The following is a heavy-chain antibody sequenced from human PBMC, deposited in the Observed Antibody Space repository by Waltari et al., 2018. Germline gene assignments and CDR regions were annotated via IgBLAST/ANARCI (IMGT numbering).Heavy chain of an antibody. V-gene: IGHV4-39*07. CDR1: GASIRSSNYY. D-gene: IGHD3-22*01. CDR3: ASSKDYYDSTGYTFDF. Sequence: LTCTVSGASIRSSNYYWGWIRQPPGKGLEWIGSIYYSGNTYSNPSLKSRVTISVDTSKNQFSLELTSVTAADTAVYYCASSKDYYDSTGYTFDFWGQGTLVTVSS. CDR2: IYYSGNT. J-gene: IGHJ4*02.